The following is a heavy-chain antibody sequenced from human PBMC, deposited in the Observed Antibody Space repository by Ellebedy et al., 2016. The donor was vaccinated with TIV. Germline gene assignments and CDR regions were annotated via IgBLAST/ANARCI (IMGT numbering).Heavy chain of an antibody. CDR2: IYYSGST. Sequence: MPSETLSLTCTVSGGSISSYYWSWIRQPPGKGLEWIGYIYYSGSTNYNPSLKSRGTISVDTSKNQFSLKLSSVTAADTAVYYCARGIFGDYGPADAFDIWGQGTMVTVSS. CDR3: ARGIFGDYGPADAFDI. V-gene: IGHV4-59*01. J-gene: IGHJ3*02. CDR1: GGSISSYY. D-gene: IGHD4-17*01.